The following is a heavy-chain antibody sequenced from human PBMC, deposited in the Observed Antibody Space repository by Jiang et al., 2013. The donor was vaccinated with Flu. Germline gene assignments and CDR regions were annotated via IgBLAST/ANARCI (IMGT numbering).Heavy chain of an antibody. V-gene: IGHV2-70*11. CDR1: GFSLSTSGMC. CDR2: IDWDDNK. CDR3: ARTEGNYDILTGHYINYYGMDV. J-gene: IGHJ6*02. D-gene: IGHD3-9*01. Sequence: KPTQTLTLTCTFSGFSLSTSGMCVSWIRQPPGKALEWLARIDWDDNKNYSASLKTRLTISKDTSKKQVVLTMTNMDPVDTGTYYCARTEGNYDILTGHYINYYGMDVWGQGTTVTVSS.